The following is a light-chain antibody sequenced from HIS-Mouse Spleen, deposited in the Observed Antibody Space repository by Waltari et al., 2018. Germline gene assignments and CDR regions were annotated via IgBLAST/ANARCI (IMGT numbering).Light chain of an antibody. J-gene: IGLJ2*01. CDR3: CSYAGSSTPVV. CDR2: EGS. Sequence: QSALTQPASVSGSPGQSITLSCTGTRSDVGGYNLVSWYQQHPGKAPKLMIYEGSKRPSGVSNRFSGSKSGNTASLTISGLQAEDEADYYCCSYAGSSTPVVFGGGTKLTVL. CDR1: RSDVGGYNL. V-gene: IGLV2-23*01.